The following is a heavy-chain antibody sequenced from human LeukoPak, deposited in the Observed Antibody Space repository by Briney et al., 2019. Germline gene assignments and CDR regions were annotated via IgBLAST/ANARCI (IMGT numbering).Heavy chain of an antibody. J-gene: IGHJ4*02. D-gene: IGHD1-26*01. CDR2: ISYDGSNK. Sequence: GRSLRLSCAAAGFTFSSYDMHWVRQAPGKGLEWVTVISYDGSNKYYGDSVKGRFTISRDNSKNTLYLKMNSLRAEDTAVYYCAKEGSNGDFDYWGQGTLVTVSS. CDR1: GFTFSSYD. CDR3: AKEGSNGDFDY. V-gene: IGHV3-30*18.